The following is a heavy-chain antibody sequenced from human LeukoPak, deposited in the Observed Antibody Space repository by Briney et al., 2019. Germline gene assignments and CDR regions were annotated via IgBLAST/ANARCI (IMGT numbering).Heavy chain of an antibody. J-gene: IGHJ6*03. CDR2: ISSSGSTI. CDR3: ARGRARVNYYYMDV. D-gene: IGHD4-23*01. V-gene: IGHV3-11*01. CDR1: GFTFSDYY. Sequence: GGSLRLSCAASGFTFSDYYMSWIRQAPGKGLGWVSYISSSGSTIYYADSVKGRFTISRDNAKNSLYLQMNSLRAEDTAVYYCARGRARVNYYYMDVWGKGTTVTISS.